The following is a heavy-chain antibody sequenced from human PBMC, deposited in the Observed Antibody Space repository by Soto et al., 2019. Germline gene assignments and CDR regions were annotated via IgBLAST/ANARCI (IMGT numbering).Heavy chain of an antibody. Sequence: HPGGSLRLSCAASGSTFSSYGMHWVRQAPGKGLEWVAVISYDGSDKYYGDSVKGRFTISRDDSKNTLYLQMNSLRVEDTAIYYCAKTAGYDYVWGSSGLDPWGQGTLVTVSS. V-gene: IGHV3-30*18. J-gene: IGHJ5*02. CDR3: AKTAGYDYVWGSSGLDP. D-gene: IGHD3-16*01. CDR2: ISYDGSDK. CDR1: GSTFSSYG.